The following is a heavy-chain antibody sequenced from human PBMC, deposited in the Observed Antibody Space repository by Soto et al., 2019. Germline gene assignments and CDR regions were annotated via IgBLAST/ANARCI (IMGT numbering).Heavy chain of an antibody. D-gene: IGHD6-13*01. Sequence: GESLKISCKGSGYSFTNYWILWVRQMPGKGLEWMGLIYPEDSDTRYSPSFQGQVTMSVDKSISTAYLQWSSLKAADTAVYYCARVFSDSSSFFDPWGQGTLVTVSS. V-gene: IGHV5-51*01. CDR2: IYPEDSDT. J-gene: IGHJ5*02. CDR1: GYSFTNYW. CDR3: ARVFSDSSSFFDP.